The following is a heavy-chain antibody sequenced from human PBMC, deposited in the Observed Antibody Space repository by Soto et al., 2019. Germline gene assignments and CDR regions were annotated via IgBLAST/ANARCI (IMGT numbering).Heavy chain of an antibody. CDR3: ALRSMAVVPEY. J-gene: IGHJ4*02. CDR2: LYYGRSA. CDR1: GDSISTYY. D-gene: IGHD3-22*01. Sequence: QVQLQESGPGLVKPSETLSLTCAVSGDSISTYYCMWIRQPPGKGLESIGYLYYGRSANYNPSLKSRVTLSGDTSTNQCSLTLSSMTAADTAVYYCALRSMAVVPEYWGQGTLVTVSS. V-gene: IGHV4-59*01.